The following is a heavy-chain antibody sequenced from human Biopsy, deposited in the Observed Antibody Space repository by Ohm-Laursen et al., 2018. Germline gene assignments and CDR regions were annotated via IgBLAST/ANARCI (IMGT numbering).Heavy chain of an antibody. V-gene: IGHV1-69*01. D-gene: IGHD3-16*01. CDR1: GGTLNNYA. Sequence: SSVKVSCKASGGTLNNYAISWVRQTPGPGLEWMGGISPVFGAVKYAEKFRGRLTITAGESTGTAYMELNSLTSDDTAVYYCATDAVGGLAVFGGQGTLVTVSS. CDR3: ATDAVGGLAVF. J-gene: IGHJ4*02. CDR2: ISPVFGAV.